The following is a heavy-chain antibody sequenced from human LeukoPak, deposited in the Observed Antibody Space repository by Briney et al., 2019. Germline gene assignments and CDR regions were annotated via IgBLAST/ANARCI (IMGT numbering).Heavy chain of an antibody. J-gene: IGHJ6*03. Sequence: GASVKVSCKASGYTFTSYGISWVRQAPGQGLEWMGWISAYNGNTTYAHNFQGRVTLTRDMSTTTVYMELSSLKSEDTAVYYCARDPGYFDPYSSSYFYFYMDVWGKGTPVTVSS. D-gene: IGHD3-22*01. CDR3: ARDPGYFDPYSSSYFYFYMDV. CDR1: GYTFTSYG. V-gene: IGHV1-18*01. CDR2: ISAYNGNT.